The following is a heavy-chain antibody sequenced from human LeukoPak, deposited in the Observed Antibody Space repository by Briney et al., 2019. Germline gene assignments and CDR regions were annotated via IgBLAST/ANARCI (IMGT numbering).Heavy chain of an antibody. D-gene: IGHD6-13*01. V-gene: IGHV1-2*02. CDR3: ARHNGGAAAAGIPRGWYFMDV. Sequence: ASVKVSCKASGYTFTGYYMHWVRQAPGQGLEWMGWINPNSGGTNYAQKFQGRVTMTRDTSISTAYLQWSSLKASDTAMYYCARHNGGAAAAGIPRGWYFMDVWGKGTTVTVSS. CDR1: GYTFTGYY. J-gene: IGHJ6*03. CDR2: INPNSGGT.